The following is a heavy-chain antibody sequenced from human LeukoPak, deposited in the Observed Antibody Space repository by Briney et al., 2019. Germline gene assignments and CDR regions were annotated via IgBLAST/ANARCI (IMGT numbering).Heavy chain of an antibody. D-gene: IGHD5-18*01. CDR2: ISSSSSYI. Sequence: GGSLRLSCAASGFTFSSYSMNWVRRAPGRGLEWVSSISSSSSYIYYADSVKGRFTISRDNAKNSLYLQMNSLRAEDTAVYYCATVVVDTAMVTYYYFDYWGQGTLVTVSS. J-gene: IGHJ4*02. CDR3: ATVVVDTAMVTYYYFDY. V-gene: IGHV3-21*01. CDR1: GFTFSSYS.